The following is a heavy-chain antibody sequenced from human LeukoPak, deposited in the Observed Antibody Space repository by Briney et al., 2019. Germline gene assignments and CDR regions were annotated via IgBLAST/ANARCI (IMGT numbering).Heavy chain of an antibody. CDR3: ARMDIADNYYYYMDV. D-gene: IGHD2-21*01. CDR1: GFTFSDYY. J-gene: IGHJ6*03. V-gene: IGHV3-11*04. Sequence: GGSLRLSCAASGFTFSDYYMSWIRQAPGKGLEWVSYISSSGSTIYYADSVKGRFTISRDNAKNTLYLQMNSLRAEDTAVYYCARMDIADNYYYYMDVWGKGTTVTISS. CDR2: ISSSGSTI.